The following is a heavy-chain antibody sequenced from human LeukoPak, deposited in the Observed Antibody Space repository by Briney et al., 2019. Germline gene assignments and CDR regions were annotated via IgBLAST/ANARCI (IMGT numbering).Heavy chain of an antibody. D-gene: IGHD3-22*01. CDR3: AREGDSSGYSYYFDY. V-gene: IGHV4-30-4*08. Sequence: SETLSLTCTVSGGSISSGDYYWSWIRQPPRKGLEWIGYIYYSGSTYYNPSLKSRVTISVDTSKNQFSLKLSSVTAADTAVYYCAREGDSSGYSYYFDYWGKGTLVTVSS. CDR1: GGSISSGDYY. CDR2: IYYSGST. J-gene: IGHJ4*02.